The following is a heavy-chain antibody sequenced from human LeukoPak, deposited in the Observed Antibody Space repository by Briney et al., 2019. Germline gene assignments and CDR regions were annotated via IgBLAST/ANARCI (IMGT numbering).Heavy chain of an antibody. CDR2: IHYSGST. J-gene: IGHJ4*02. Sequence: PSETLSLTCSVSGGSISSSTYFWGWIRQPPGKGLEWIASIHYSGSTYYNPSLKSRVTISVDTSKNQFSLKLSSVTAADTAVYYCARDPVAGTTDWGKFDYWGQGTLVTVSS. CDR1: GGSISSSTYF. CDR3: ARDPVAGTTDWGKFDY. V-gene: IGHV4-39*07. D-gene: IGHD6-19*01.